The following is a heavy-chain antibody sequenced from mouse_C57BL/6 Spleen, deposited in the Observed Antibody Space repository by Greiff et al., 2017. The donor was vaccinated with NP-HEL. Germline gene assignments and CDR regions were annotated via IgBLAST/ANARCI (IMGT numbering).Heavy chain of an antibody. Sequence: EVKLVESGGDLVKPGGSLKLSCAASGFTFSSYGMSWVRQTPDKRLEWVATISSGGSYTYYPDSVKGRFTISRDNAKNTLYLQMSSLKSEDTAIYYSASPFTTVVAEGYYAMDYWGHGTSVTVSS. CDR2: ISSGGSYT. CDR3: ASPFTTVVAEGYYAMDY. D-gene: IGHD1-1*01. J-gene: IGHJ4*01. CDR1: GFTFSSYG. V-gene: IGHV5-6*01.